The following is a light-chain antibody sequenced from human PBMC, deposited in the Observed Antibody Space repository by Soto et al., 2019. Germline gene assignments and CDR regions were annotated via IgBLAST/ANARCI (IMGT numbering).Light chain of an antibody. V-gene: IGKV1-9*01. CDR3: QQLNTYPRT. J-gene: IGKJ3*01. CDR1: QGIGNS. Sequence: QLTQSPSSLSASVGDRVTITCRASQGIGNSLAWYQQKPGETPKLLIYAASTLQSGVPSRFTGSGSGTDFTLTVSSLQPEDFATYYCQQLNTYPRTFGPGTKVDIK. CDR2: AAS.